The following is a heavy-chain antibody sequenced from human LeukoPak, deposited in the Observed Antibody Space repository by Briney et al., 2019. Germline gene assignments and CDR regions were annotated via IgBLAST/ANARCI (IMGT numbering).Heavy chain of an antibody. CDR2: INHSGST. D-gene: IGHD3-10*01. V-gene: IGHV4-34*01. CDR1: GGSFSGYY. Sequence: SETLSLTCAVYGGSFSGYYWSWIRQPPGKGLEWIGEINHSGSTNYNPSLKSRVTISVDTSKNQFSLKLSSVTAADTAVYYCARLGSLGYYYYYYMDVWGKGTTVTVSS. J-gene: IGHJ6*03. CDR3: ARLGSLGYYYYYYMDV.